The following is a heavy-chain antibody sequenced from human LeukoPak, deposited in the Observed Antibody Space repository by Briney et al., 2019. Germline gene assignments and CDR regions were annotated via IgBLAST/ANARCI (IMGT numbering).Heavy chain of an antibody. D-gene: IGHD6-13*01. CDR3: AREVAAAYRWYFQH. Sequence: PSETLSLTCAVYGGSFSGYYWSWIRQPPGKGLEWIGEINHSGSTNYNPSLKSRVTISVDTSKNQFSLKLSSVTAADTAVYYCAREVAAAYRWYFQHWGQGTLVTVSS. V-gene: IGHV4-34*01. J-gene: IGHJ1*01. CDR1: GGSFSGYY. CDR2: INHSGST.